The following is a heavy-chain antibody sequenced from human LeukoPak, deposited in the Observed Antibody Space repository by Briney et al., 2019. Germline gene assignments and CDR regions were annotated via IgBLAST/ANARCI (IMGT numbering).Heavy chain of an antibody. J-gene: IGHJ4*02. Sequence: GGSLSLFCAACGFTFSSYGMKWVRQAPGKGLEGVSVINDGGGNTFYADSVKGRFTISRDHSKNPLYPQMSSLRGEDTAVYYCARSLKWRRVGFDYWGQGTLVTVSS. CDR3: ARSLKWRRVGFDY. CDR1: GFTFSSYG. CDR2: INDGGGNT. V-gene: IGHV3-23*01. D-gene: IGHD1-26*01.